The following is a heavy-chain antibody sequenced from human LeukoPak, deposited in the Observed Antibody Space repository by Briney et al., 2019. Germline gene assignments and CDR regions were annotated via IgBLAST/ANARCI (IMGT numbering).Heavy chain of an antibody. CDR2: ISDSGST. CDR1: GGSFSGYY. D-gene: IGHD5-12*01. J-gene: IGHJ5*01. CDR3: ARGMAVGYDYNWFDS. V-gene: IGHV4-59*10. Sequence: SETLSLTCAVYGGSFSGYYWSWIRQTAGKGLEWIGRISDSGSTRNNPSLKSRLTMSVDTSKNQFSLKLDSVTAADTAVYFCARGMAVGYDYNWFDSWGPGTLVTVSS.